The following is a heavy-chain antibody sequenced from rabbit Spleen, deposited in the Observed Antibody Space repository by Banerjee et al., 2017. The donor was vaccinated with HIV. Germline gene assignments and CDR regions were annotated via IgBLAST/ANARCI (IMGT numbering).Heavy chain of an antibody. CDR2: VDTGSRDFS. J-gene: IGHJ6*01. CDR1: GVDFSNYNF. Sequence: LVESGGDLVQPGASLTVTCTASGVDFSNYNFMCWVRQAPGKGLEWIACVDTGSRDFSYYASWAKGRFTISKTSSTTVTLQMTRLTAADTATYFCARDTSSSFSSYGMDLWGQGTLVTVS. V-gene: IGHV1S40*01. CDR3: ARDTSSSFSSYGMDL. D-gene: IGHD1-1*01.